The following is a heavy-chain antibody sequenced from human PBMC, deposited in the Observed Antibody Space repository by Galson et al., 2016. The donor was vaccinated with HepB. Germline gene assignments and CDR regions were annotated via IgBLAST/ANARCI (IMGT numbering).Heavy chain of an antibody. V-gene: IGHV4-39*01. CDR3: AKSGRYYGVDHFDY. Sequence: SETLSLTCTVSGGSISSSSYYWGWIRQPPGKGLEWIGSIYYSGSTYYNPSLKSRVTISVDTSKNQFSLKLSSVTAADTAVYYCAKSGRYYGVDHFDYWGQGTLVTVSS. CDR2: IYYSGST. CDR1: GGSISSSSYY. D-gene: IGHD4-17*01. J-gene: IGHJ4*02.